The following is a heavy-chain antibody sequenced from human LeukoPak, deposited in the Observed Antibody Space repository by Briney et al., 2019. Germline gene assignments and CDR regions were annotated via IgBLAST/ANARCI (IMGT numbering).Heavy chain of an antibody. J-gene: IGHJ4*02. Sequence: PGRSLRLSCAASGFTFSSYGMHWVRQAPGKGLEWVAVIWYDGSNKYYADSVKGRFTISRDNSKSTLYLQMNSLRAEDTAVYYCARDREYYYGSGSFDYWGQGTLVTVSS. V-gene: IGHV3-33*01. CDR3: ARDREYYYGSGSFDY. D-gene: IGHD3-10*01. CDR2: IWYDGSNK. CDR1: GFTFSSYG.